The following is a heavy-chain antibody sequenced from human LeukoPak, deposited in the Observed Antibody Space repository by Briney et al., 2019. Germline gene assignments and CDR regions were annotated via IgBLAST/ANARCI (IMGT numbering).Heavy chain of an antibody. CDR3: ARGPKYDYVWGSYRYTGPLGY. V-gene: IGHV4-34*01. CDR1: GGSFSGYY. CDR2: INHSGST. Sequence: SETLSLTCAVYGGSFSGYYWSWIRQPPGKGLEWIGEINHSGSTNYNPSLKSRVTISVDTSKNQFSLKLSSVTAADTAVYYCARGPKYDYVWGSYRYTGPLGYWGQGTLVTVPS. D-gene: IGHD3-16*02. J-gene: IGHJ4*02.